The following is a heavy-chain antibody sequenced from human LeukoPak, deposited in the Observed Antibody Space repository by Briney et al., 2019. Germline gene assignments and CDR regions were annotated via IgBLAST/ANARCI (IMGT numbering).Heavy chain of an antibody. J-gene: IGHJ4*02. CDR3: ARDQGIFDY. Sequence: GGSLRLSCAASGFSFSSYTMNWVRQAPGKGLEWVSIISSSSSYIYYADSVKGRFTISRDNAKNALYLQMNSLRVEDTAVYYCARDQGIFDYWGQGTLVTVSS. CDR1: GFSFSSYT. CDR2: ISSSSSYI. V-gene: IGHV3-21*01.